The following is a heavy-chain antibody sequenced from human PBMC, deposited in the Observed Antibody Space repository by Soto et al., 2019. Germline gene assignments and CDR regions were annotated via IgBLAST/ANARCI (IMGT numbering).Heavy chain of an antibody. V-gene: IGHV4-31*03. J-gene: IGHJ3*02. CDR1: GGSVTGGGFC. Sequence: QVQLQESGPGLVKPSQTLSLNCTVSGGSVTGGGFCWSWIRQHPGEGLEFIGYMCYSASTNYNPSLKSRVAISIDTSKNQFSLTLPFVTAADTAGYYCVSRDYGYTFNIWGQGTMVTVSS. CDR3: VSRDYGYTFNI. D-gene: IGHD4-17*01. CDR2: MCYSAST.